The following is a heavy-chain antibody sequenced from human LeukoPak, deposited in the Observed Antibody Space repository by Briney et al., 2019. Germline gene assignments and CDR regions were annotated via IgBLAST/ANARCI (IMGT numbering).Heavy chain of an antibody. D-gene: IGHD2-15*01. V-gene: IGHV1-2*02. CDR2: INPNSGGT. J-gene: IGHJ3*02. Sequence: ASVKVSCKASGYTFTGYYMHWVRQAPGQGLEWMGWINPNSGGTNYAQKFQGRVTMTRDTSISTAYMELSRLRSDDTAVYYCARGAYCSGGSCYGHAFDIWGQGTMVTVSS. CDR3: ARGAYCSGGSCYGHAFDI. CDR1: GYTFTGYY.